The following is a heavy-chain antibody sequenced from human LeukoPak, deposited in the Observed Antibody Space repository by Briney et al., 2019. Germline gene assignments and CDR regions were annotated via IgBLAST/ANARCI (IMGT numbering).Heavy chain of an antibody. CDR2: ISTSSSTI. J-gene: IGHJ3*01. V-gene: IGHV3-48*04. CDR1: GFTFSSYT. Sequence: SGGSLRLSCAASGFTFSSYTMKWVRQAPGKGLEWVSHISTSSSTIYYADSVRGRFTISRDNAKNSLCLQMNSLGAEDTAVYYCARNQYLPFDIFDFWGRGTMVTVSS. CDR3: ARNQYLPFDIFDF. D-gene: IGHD3-9*01.